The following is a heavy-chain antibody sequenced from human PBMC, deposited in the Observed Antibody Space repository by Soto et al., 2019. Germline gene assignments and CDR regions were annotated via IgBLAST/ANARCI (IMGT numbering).Heavy chain of an antibody. Sequence: GGSLRLSCAASGFTFSSYAMSWVRQAPGKGLEWVSAISGSGGSTYYADSVKGRLTISRDNSQNTLYLQMNSLRADDTAVYYCAKDSHPTTPPAHSDWGQGTLVTVSS. D-gene: IGHD3-10*01. CDR1: GFTFSSYA. J-gene: IGHJ4*02. CDR2: ISGSGGST. V-gene: IGHV3-23*01. CDR3: AKDSHPTTPPAHSD.